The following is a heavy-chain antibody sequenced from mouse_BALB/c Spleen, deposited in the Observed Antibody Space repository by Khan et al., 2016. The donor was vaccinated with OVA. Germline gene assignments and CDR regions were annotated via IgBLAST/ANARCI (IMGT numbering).Heavy chain of an antibody. CDR2: IYPGTGST. D-gene: IGHD1-1*01. Sequence: QVHVKQSGAELVRPGASVKLSCKTSGYIFTSYWIHWVKQRSGQGLEWIARIYPGTGSTYYNEKFKDTATLPADKSSSTAYMQLSSLKSEDSAVYFCARNDYGSTCTMDYWGQGTSVTVSS. V-gene: IGHV1-76*01. CDR3: ARNDYGSTCTMDY. J-gene: IGHJ4*01. CDR1: GYIFTSYW.